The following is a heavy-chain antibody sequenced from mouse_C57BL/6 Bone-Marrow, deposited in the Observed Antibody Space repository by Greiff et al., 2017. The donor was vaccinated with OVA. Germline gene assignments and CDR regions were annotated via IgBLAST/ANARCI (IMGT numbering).Heavy chain of an antibody. CDR2: ISSGSGTI. V-gene: IGHV5-17*01. CDR3: ARETTVDY. Sequence: EVKLMESGGGLVKPGGSLKLSCAASGFTFSDYGMHWVRQAPEKGLEWVAYISSGSGTIYYADTVKGRFTISRDNAKNTLFLQMTSLRSEDTAMYYCARETTVDYWGQGTTLTVSS. J-gene: IGHJ2*01. CDR1: GFTFSDYG. D-gene: IGHD1-1*01.